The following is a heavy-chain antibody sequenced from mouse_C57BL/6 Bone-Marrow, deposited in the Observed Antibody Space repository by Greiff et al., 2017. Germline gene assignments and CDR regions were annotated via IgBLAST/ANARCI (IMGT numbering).Heavy chain of an antibody. Sequence: VQLQQSGAELVKPGASVKISCKASGYAFSSYWMHWVKQRPGKGLEWIGQIYPGDGDTNYNGKFQGKATLTADKSSRTAYMQLSSLTSEDSAVYFCARSSDVDYPDYWGQGTTLTVSS. V-gene: IGHV1-80*01. J-gene: IGHJ2*01. CDR2: IYPGDGDT. D-gene: IGHD3-1*01. CDR3: ARSSDVDYPDY. CDR1: GYAFSSYW.